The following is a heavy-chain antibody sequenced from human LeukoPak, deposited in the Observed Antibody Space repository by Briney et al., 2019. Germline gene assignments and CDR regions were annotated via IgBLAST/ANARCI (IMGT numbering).Heavy chain of an antibody. Sequence: PLGSLRLSCAPSAFTFTDYYMSWIRPAPGKGLGWGSYISSSSSYTNYADSVKGRFTISRDNAKNSLYLQMNSLRAEDTAVYYCARERRGSSRPFEYWGEGKLVTVSS. V-gene: IGHV3-11*05. CDR1: AFTFTDYY. CDR2: ISSSSSYT. D-gene: IGHD6-13*01. J-gene: IGHJ4*02. CDR3: ARERRGSSRPFEY.